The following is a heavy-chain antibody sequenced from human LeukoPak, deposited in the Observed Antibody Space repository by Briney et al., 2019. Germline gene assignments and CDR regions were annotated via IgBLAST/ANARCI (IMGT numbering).Heavy chain of an antibody. D-gene: IGHD2-2*01. CDR2: ISAYNSNT. V-gene: IGHV1-18*01. CDR1: GYTLTELS. CDR3: ARGEVGSWVY. Sequence: ASVKVSCKVSGYTLTELSMHWVRQAPGQGLEWMGWISAYNSNTNYAQKLQGRVTMTTDTSTSTAYMELRSLRSDDTAVYYCARGEVGSWVYWGQGTLVTVSS. J-gene: IGHJ4*02.